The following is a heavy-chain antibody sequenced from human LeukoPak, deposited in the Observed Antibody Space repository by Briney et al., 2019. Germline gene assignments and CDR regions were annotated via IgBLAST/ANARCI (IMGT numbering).Heavy chain of an antibody. CDR1: GYTFTGYY. J-gene: IGHJ5*02. V-gene: IGHV1-2*02. CDR2: INPNSGGT. D-gene: IGHD3-3*01. Sequence: ASVKVSCKASGYTFTGYYMHWVRQAPGQGLEWMGWINPNSGGTNYAQKFQGRVTMTRDTSISTAYMELSRLRSDDTAVYYCARGAYYDFWSGYFTPLDNWFDPWGQGTLVTVSS. CDR3: ARGAYYDFWSGYFTPLDNWFDP.